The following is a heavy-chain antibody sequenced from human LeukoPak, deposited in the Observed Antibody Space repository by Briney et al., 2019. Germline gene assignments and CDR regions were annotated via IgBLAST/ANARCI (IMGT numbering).Heavy chain of an antibody. J-gene: IGHJ4*02. CDR2: ISYDGSSK. CDR3: AREGRGGSYESQYYFDY. Sequence: GRSLRLSCAASGFTFSSYAMHWVRQAPGKGLEWVAVISYDGSSKYYADSVKGRFTISRDSSKNTLYLQMNSLRAEDTAVYYCAREGRGGSYESQYYFDYWGQGTLVTVSS. D-gene: IGHD1-26*01. V-gene: IGHV3-30-3*01. CDR1: GFTFSSYA.